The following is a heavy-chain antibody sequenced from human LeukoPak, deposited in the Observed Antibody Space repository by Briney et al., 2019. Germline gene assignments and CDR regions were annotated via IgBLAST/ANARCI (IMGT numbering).Heavy chain of an antibody. D-gene: IGHD6-19*01. CDR2: INPNSGGT. J-gene: IGHJ4*02. CDR1: GYTSTGYY. CDR3: ARDRIAVAGTIRY. V-gene: IGHV1-2*02. Sequence: ASVKVSCKASGYTSTGYYMHWVRQAPGQGLEWMGWINPNSGGTNYAQKFQGRVTMTRDTSISTAYMELSRLRSDDTAVYYCARDRIAVAGTIRYWGQGTLVTVSS.